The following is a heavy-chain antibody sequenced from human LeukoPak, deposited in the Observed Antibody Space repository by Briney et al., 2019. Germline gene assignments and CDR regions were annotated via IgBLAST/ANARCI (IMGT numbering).Heavy chain of an antibody. CDR3: ARAYSYGFDY. CDR1: GFTFSSYA. V-gene: IGHV3-30*04. J-gene: IGHJ4*02. CDR2: ISYDGSNK. Sequence: TGGSLRLSCAASGFTFSSYAMHWIRQAPGKGLGWVAVISYDGSNKYYADSVKGRFTISRDNSKNTLYLQMNSLRAEDTAVYYCARAYSYGFDYWGQGTLVTVSS. D-gene: IGHD5-18*01.